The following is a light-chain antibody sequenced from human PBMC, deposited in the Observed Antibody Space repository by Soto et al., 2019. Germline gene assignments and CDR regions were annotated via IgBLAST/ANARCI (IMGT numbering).Light chain of an antibody. V-gene: IGKV3-20*01. CDR1: QTVRNNY. CDR2: DAS. J-gene: IGKJ1*01. Sequence: EFVLTQSPGALSLSPGERPTLSCRASQTVRNNYLAWYQQKPGQAPRLLIYDASSRATGIPDRFSGGGSGTDFTLTISRLEPEDFAVYYCQQYGRSGTFGQGTKVDI. CDR3: QQYGRSGT.